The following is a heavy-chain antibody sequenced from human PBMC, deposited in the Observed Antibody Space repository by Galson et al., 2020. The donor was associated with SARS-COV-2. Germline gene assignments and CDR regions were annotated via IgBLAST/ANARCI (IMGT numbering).Heavy chain of an antibody. Sequence: SETLSLTCTVSGGSVSSGSYYWNWIRQPPGKGLEWIGYIYYSGSANYNPSLKSRVTMSVDTSKNQFSLKLRSVTAADTAVYYCAREGALSEFYYSGMDVWGQGTAVTVSS. CDR3: AREGALSEFYYSGMDV. V-gene: IGHV4-61*01. J-gene: IGHJ6*02. CDR1: GGSVSSGSYY. CDR2: IYYSGSA. D-gene: IGHD3-16*01.